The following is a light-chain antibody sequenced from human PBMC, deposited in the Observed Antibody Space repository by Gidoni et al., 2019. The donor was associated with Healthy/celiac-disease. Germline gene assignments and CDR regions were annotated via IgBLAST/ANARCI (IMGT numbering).Light chain of an antibody. CDR1: QSISSY. CDR3: QQRGT. J-gene: IGKJ1*01. CDR2: AAS. V-gene: IGKV1-39*01. Sequence: DIQMTQSPSSLSASVGDRVTITCRASQSISSYLNWYQQKPGKAPKLLIYAASSLQSGVPSRFSGSGSGTDFTLTISSLQPEDFATYYCQQRGTFGQGPKVEIK.